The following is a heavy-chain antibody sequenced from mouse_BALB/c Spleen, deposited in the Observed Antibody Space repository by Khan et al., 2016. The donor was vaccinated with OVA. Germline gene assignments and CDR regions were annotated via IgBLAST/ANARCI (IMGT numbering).Heavy chain of an antibody. J-gene: IGHJ3*01. V-gene: IGHV1-5*01. CDR3: TRAGYGAFAY. CDR1: GYIFTSYW. D-gene: IGHD1-1*01. CDR2: IFPGNNDT. Sequence: VRLQQSGTVLARPVASVKMSCKASGYIFTSYWMHWVKQRPGQGLEWIGGIFPGNNDTNYNQKIKGRAKLTAVTSASTANMELSSLTNEDSAVYYCTRAGYGAFAYWGQGTLVTVSA.